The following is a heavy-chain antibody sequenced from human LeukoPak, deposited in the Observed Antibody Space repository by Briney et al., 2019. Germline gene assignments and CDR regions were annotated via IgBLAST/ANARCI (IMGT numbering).Heavy chain of an antibody. CDR3: AKDRFEKTGEPSDY. CDR1: VFTFSSYA. J-gene: IGHJ4*02. Sequence: GGSLRLSCAASVFTFSSYAMSWVRQAPGKGLEWVSAISGSGGSTYYADSVKGRFTISRDDSKNTLYLQMNSLRAEDTAVYYCAKDRFEKTGEPSDYWGQGTLVTVSS. CDR2: ISGSGGST. V-gene: IGHV3-23*01. D-gene: IGHD7-27*01.